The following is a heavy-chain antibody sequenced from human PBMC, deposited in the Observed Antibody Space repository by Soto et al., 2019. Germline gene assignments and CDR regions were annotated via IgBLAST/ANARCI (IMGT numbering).Heavy chain of an antibody. Sequence: PGGSLRLSCAASGFTFSSYGMHWVRQAPGKGLEWVAVIWYDGSNKYYADSVKGRFTISRDNSKNTLYLQMNSLRAEDTAVYYCARSAYYDFWSGYYTSYNHPYYYYGMDVWGQGNTVTVSS. CDR1: GFTFSSYG. CDR3: ARSAYYDFWSGYYTSYNHPYYYYGMDV. V-gene: IGHV3-33*01. J-gene: IGHJ6*02. CDR2: IWYDGSNK. D-gene: IGHD3-3*01.